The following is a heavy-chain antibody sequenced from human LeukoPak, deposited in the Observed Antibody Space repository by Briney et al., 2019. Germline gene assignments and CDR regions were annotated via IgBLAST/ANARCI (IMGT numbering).Heavy chain of an antibody. Sequence: ASVKVSCKASGNTFTSYYMHWVRQAPGQGLEWMGIIYPSGGTTTYAQRFQGRVTMTRDTSTSTVHMELSSLRSEDTAVYYCARVGYCTSTSCSFDYWGQGTLVTVSS. CDR1: GNTFTSYY. V-gene: IGHV1-46*01. J-gene: IGHJ4*02. D-gene: IGHD2-2*01. CDR3: ARVGYCTSTSCSFDY. CDR2: IYPSGGTT.